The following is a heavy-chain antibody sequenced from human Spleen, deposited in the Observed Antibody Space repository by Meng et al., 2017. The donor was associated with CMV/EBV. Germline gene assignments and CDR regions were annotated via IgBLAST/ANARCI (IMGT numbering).Heavy chain of an antibody. CDR2: IKSDGSST. CDR3: ARTGSFDY. J-gene: IGHJ4*02. CDR1: GFTFSNYW. D-gene: IGHD1-14*01. Sequence: GESLKISCAASGFTFSNYWIHWVRQTPGKGLVWISRIKSDGSSTSYADSVKGRFTISRDNAKNTLYLQMNSLRAEDTAVYYCARTGSFDYWGQGTLVTVSS. V-gene: IGHV3-74*01.